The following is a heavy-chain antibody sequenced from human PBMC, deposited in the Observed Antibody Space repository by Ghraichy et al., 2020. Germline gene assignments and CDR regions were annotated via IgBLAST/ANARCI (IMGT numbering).Heavy chain of an antibody. CDR1: GGSISSSSYY. Sequence: SETLSLTCTVSGGSISSSSYYWGWIRQPPGKGLEWIGSIYYSGSTYYNPSLKSRVTISVDTSKNQFSLKLSSVTAADTAVYYCARESGYCSGGSCPLGYWGQGTLVTVSS. CDR3: ARESGYCSGGSCPLGY. J-gene: IGHJ4*02. CDR2: IYYSGST. V-gene: IGHV4-39*07. D-gene: IGHD2-15*01.